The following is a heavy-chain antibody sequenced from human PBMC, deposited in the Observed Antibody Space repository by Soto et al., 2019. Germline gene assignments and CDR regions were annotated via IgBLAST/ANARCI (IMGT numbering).Heavy chain of an antibody. J-gene: IGHJ5*02. Sequence: QLQLQESGPGLVKPSETLSLTCTVSGGSISSSSYYWGWIRQPPGKGLEWIGSIYYSGSTYYNPSLKSRVTISVDTSKNQFSLKLSSVTAADTAVYYCARRAGRGIAVAGTHRVGFDPWGQGTLVTVSS. V-gene: IGHV4-39*01. CDR2: IYYSGST. D-gene: IGHD6-19*01. CDR1: GGSISSSSYY. CDR3: ARRAGRGIAVAGTHRVGFDP.